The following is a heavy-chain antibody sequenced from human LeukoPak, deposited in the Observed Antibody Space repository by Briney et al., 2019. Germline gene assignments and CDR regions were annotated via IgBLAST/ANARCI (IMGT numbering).Heavy chain of an antibody. D-gene: IGHD6-6*01. Sequence: SETLSLTCAVYGGSFSGYYWSWIRQPPGKGLEWIGEINHSGSTNYNPSLKSRVTISVDTSKNQFSLKLSSVTAADTAVYYCARHGIYSSSALDYWGQGTLVTVSS. CDR3: ARHGIYSSSALDY. CDR2: INHSGST. V-gene: IGHV4-34*01. J-gene: IGHJ4*02. CDR1: GGSFSGYY.